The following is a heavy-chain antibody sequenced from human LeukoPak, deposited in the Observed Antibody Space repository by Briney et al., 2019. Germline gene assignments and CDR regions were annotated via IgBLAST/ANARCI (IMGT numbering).Heavy chain of an antibody. Sequence: GGSLRLSCAASGFTFSSYEVNWVRQAPGKGLEWVSYISSSGSTIYYADSVKGRFTISRDNAKNSLYLQMNSLRAEDTAVYYCASALYSSTYYFDYWGQGTLVTVSS. CDR2: ISSSGSTI. CDR1: GFTFSSYE. D-gene: IGHD2-21*01. V-gene: IGHV3-48*03. J-gene: IGHJ4*02. CDR3: ASALYSSTYYFDY.